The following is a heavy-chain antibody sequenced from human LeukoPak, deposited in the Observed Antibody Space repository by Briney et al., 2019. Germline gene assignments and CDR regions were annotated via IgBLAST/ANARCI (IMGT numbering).Heavy chain of an antibody. CDR2: IKQDGSEK. Sequence: GGSLRLSCAASGFTFSSYWMSWVCQAPGKGLEWVANIKQDGSEKYYVDSVKGRFTISRDNAKNSLYLQMNSLRAEDTAVYYCARGGYSGPFYFDYWGQGTLVTVSS. CDR3: ARGGYSGPFYFDY. J-gene: IGHJ4*02. D-gene: IGHD5-12*01. CDR1: GFTFSSYW. V-gene: IGHV3-7*04.